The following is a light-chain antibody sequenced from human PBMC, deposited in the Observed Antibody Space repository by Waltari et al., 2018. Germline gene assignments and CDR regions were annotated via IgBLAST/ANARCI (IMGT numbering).Light chain of an antibody. CDR2: GKN. J-gene: IGLJ2*01. V-gene: IGLV3-19*01. Sequence: SSELTQDPAVSVALGQTVRITCQGESLRIYYVSWFLQKPGQAPALVIYGKNSRPSGIPDRFSASSSGSTASLTIIGAQAEDEADYYCHSRDISGDVLIGGGTKLTVV. CDR1: SLRIYY. CDR3: HSRDISGDVL.